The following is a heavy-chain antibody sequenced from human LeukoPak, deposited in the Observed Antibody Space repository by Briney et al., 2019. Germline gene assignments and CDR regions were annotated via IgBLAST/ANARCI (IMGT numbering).Heavy chain of an antibody. J-gene: IGHJ5*02. CDR3: ARDSLWFGELLSPPNWFDP. Sequence: QSGGSLRLSCAASGFTFSSYGMHWVRQAPGKGLEWVAFIRYDGSNKYYADSVKGRFTISRDNSKNTLYLQMNSLRAEDTAVYYCARDSLWFGELLSPPNWFDPWGQGTLVTVSS. CDR1: GFTFSSYG. D-gene: IGHD3-10*01. CDR2: IRYDGSNK. V-gene: IGHV3-30*02.